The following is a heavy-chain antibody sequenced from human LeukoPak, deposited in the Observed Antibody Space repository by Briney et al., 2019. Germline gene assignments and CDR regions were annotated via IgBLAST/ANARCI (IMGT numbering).Heavy chain of an antibody. Sequence: GRSLRLSCAASGFTFSSYGMHWVRQAPGKGLEWVAVISYDGSSKYYADSVKGRFTISRDNSKNTLYLQMNSLRAEDTAVYYCAKDHSGSWDYWGQGTLVTVSS. CDR2: ISYDGSSK. D-gene: IGHD1-26*01. CDR1: GFTFSSYG. V-gene: IGHV3-30*18. J-gene: IGHJ4*02. CDR3: AKDHSGSWDY.